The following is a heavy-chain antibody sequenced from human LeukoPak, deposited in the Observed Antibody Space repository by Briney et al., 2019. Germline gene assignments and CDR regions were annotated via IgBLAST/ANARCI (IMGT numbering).Heavy chain of an antibody. V-gene: IGHV4-4*07. CDR3: ARGGSSSSLHYYYYHMDV. CDR1: GGSISSYY. D-gene: IGHD6-6*01. J-gene: IGHJ6*03. CDR2: IYTSGST. Sequence: SETLSLTCTVSGGSISSYYWSWIRQPAGKGLEWIGRIYTSGSTNYNPSLKSRVTMSVDTSKNQFSLKLSSVTAADTAVYYCARGGSSSSLHYYYYHMDVWGKGTTVTVSS.